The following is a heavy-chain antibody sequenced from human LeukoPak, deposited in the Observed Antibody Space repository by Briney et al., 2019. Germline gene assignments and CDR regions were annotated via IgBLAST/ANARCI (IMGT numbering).Heavy chain of an antibody. J-gene: IGHJ6*03. CDR2: IYYSGST. D-gene: IGHD5-18*01. V-gene: IGHV4-61*01. CDR3: ASQSVGTIQLWPRAYYYYMDV. Sequence: PSETLSLTCTVSGGSISSGSYYWSWIRQPPGKGLEWIGYIYYSGSTNYNPSLKSRVTISVDTSKNQFSLKLSSVTAADTAVYYCASQSVGTIQLWPRAYYYYMDVWGKGTTVTVSS. CDR1: GGSISSGSYY.